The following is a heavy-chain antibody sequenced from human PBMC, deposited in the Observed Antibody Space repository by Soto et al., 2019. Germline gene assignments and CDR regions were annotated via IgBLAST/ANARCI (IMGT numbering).Heavy chain of an antibody. Sequence: EVQLLESGGGLVQPGGSLRLSCAASGFTFSSYAMSWVRQAPGKGLEWVSAISGSGGSTYYADSVKGRFTISRDNSKNTLYLQMNSLRAEDTAVYYCANVRMVYAMSFLAFDIWGQGTMVTVSS. CDR2: ISGSGGST. CDR1: GFTFSSYA. CDR3: ANVRMVYAMSFLAFDI. V-gene: IGHV3-23*01. J-gene: IGHJ3*02. D-gene: IGHD2-8*01.